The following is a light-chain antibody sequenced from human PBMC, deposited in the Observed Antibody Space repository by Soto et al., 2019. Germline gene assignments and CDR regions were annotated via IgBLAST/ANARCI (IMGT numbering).Light chain of an antibody. J-gene: IGKJ1*01. Sequence: DIQMTQSPSTLSASVGDRVTITCRASQSISSWLAWYQQKPGKAPKLLIYKASSFESGVPSRISGSGSGTKFTLTISSLQPDDFATYYCQQYNSYSETFGQGTKVEIK. V-gene: IGKV1-5*03. CDR2: KAS. CDR3: QQYNSYSET. CDR1: QSISSW.